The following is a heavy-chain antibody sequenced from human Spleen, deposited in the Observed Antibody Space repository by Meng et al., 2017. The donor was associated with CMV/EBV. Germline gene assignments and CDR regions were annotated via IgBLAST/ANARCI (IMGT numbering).Heavy chain of an antibody. CDR1: GFNFSDCT. J-gene: IGHJ4*02. V-gene: IGHV3-21*01. CDR3: ARETYYDSTFDY. Sequence: CAPSGFNFSDCTMNWVRQAPGKGLEWVASISSTSNYIHYAGSMKGRFTISRDNAKNSLYLQMSSLRAEDTAVYYCARETYYDSTFDYWGQGTLVTVSS. CDR2: ISSTSNYI. D-gene: IGHD3-16*01.